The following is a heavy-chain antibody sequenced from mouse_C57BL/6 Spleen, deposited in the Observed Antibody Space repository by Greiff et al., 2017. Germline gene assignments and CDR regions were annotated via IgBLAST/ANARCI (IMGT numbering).Heavy chain of an antibody. CDR1: GYTFTSYG. Sequence: QVHVKQSGAELARPGASVKLSCKASGYTFTSYGISWVKQRTGQGLEWIGEIYPRSGNTYYNEKFKGKATLTADKSSSTAYMELRSLTSEDSAVYFCARGDGNYDAMDYWGQGTSVTVSS. V-gene: IGHV1-81*01. J-gene: IGHJ4*01. CDR2: IYPRSGNT. CDR3: ARGDGNYDAMDY. D-gene: IGHD2-1*01.